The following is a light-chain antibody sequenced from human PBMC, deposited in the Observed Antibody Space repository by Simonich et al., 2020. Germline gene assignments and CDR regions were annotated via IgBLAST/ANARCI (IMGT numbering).Light chain of an antibody. Sequence: QSALTQPASVSGSPGQSIPISCTGTSSDVGGYNYVSWYPQHPGKAPKLLIYDVSKRPSGFSNRFSGSKSGNTASRTISGLQAEDEADYYCSSYTSSSTLVFGGGTKLTVL. CDR3: SSYTSSSTLV. J-gene: IGLJ3*02. CDR1: SSDVGGYNY. CDR2: DVS. V-gene: IGLV2-14*01.